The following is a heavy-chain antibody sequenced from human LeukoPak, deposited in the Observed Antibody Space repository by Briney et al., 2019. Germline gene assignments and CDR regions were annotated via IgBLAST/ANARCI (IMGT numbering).Heavy chain of an antibody. D-gene: IGHD3-22*01. CDR1: GGSISSGGYS. Sequence: SQTLSLTCAVSGGSISSGGYSWSWIRQPPGKGLEWIGYIYHSGSTYYNPSLKSRVTISVDTSKNEFSLKLRSVTAADTAVYYCVRDRVDSSGYYYYYGLDVWGQGTTVTVSS. CDR2: IYHSGST. J-gene: IGHJ6*02. V-gene: IGHV4-30-2*01. CDR3: VRDRVDSSGYYYYYGLDV.